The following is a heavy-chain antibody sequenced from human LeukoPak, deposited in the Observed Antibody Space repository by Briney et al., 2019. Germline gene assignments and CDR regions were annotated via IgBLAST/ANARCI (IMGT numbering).Heavy chain of an antibody. Sequence: PGESLRLSCAASGFTFSSYAMSWVRQAPGEGLEWVSAISGSGGSTYYADSVKGRFTISRDNSKNTLYLQMNSLRAEDTAVYYCAKNGYCSGGSCYSGWFDPWGQGTLVTVSS. CDR2: ISGSGGST. V-gene: IGHV3-23*01. CDR3: AKNGYCSGGSCYSGWFDP. CDR1: GFTFSSYA. D-gene: IGHD2-15*01. J-gene: IGHJ5*02.